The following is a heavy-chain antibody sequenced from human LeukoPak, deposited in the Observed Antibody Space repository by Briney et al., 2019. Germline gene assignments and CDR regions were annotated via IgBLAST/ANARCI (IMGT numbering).Heavy chain of an antibody. Sequence: SETLSLTCAVSGGSISSSNWWSWVRQPPGKGLEWIGEIYHSGSTNYNPSLKSRVTISVDKSKNQFSLKLSSVTAADTAVYYCARHVQDVYSSSWLDYWGQGTLVTVSS. CDR1: GGSISSSNW. CDR3: ARHVQDVYSSSWLDY. J-gene: IGHJ4*02. V-gene: IGHV4-4*02. D-gene: IGHD6-13*01. CDR2: IYHSGST.